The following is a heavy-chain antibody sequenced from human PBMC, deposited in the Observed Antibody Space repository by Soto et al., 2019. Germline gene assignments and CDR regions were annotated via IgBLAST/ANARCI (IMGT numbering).Heavy chain of an antibody. CDR1: GFTFSSYD. D-gene: IGHD6-13*01. Sequence: PGGSLRLYCAASGFTFSSYDMHWARPATGKGLEWVSAIGTAGDTYYPGSVKGRFTISRENAKNSLYLQMNSLRAEDTAVYYCARSSWYDYWGKGTLVTASS. CDR2: IGTAGDT. J-gene: IGHJ4*02. V-gene: IGHV3-13*01. CDR3: ARSSWYDY.